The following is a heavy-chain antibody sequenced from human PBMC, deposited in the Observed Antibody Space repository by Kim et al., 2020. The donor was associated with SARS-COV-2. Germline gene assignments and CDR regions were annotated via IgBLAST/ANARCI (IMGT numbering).Heavy chain of an antibody. V-gene: IGHV3-23*01. CDR1: GFTFSSYA. CDR2: ISGSGGST. D-gene: IGHD3-10*01. J-gene: IGHJ3*02. CDR3: AKDETGVLWFGAGGDAFDI. Sequence: GGSLRLSCAASGFTFSSYAMSWVRQAPGKGLEWVSAISGSGGSTYYADSVKGRFTISRDNSKNTLYLQMNSLRAEDTAVYYCAKDETGVLWFGAGGDAFDIWGQGTMVTVSS.